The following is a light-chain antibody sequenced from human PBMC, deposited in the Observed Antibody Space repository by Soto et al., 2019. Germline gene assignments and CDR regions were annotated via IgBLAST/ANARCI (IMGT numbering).Light chain of an antibody. J-gene: IGKJ1*01. CDR3: QQFDSSLT. CDR1: QSVSSTF. Sequence: EIVLTQSPGSLSLSPGERATLSCRASQSVSSTFFAWYQQRPGQAPRLLMYAASSRTTGIPERFSGSGSGTDFTLTISRLEPEDFAVYYCQQFDSSLTFGQGTKVEIK. V-gene: IGKV3-20*01. CDR2: AAS.